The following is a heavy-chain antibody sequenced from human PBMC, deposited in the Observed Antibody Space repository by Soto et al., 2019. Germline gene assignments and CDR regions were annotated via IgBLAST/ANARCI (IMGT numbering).Heavy chain of an antibody. V-gene: IGHV3-48*02. CDR1: VFTVSAYS. J-gene: IGHJ4*02. CDR3: ATWAIAVGGEGY. D-gene: IGHD2-21*01. Sequence: LRLPCTASVFTVSAYSVNWVGQAPGKGLEWISYISSTGDLILYADSVKGRFTIARDIAKNSLYLQMDSLRDEDTAVYYCATWAIAVGGEGYWGQGTLVTVSS. CDR2: ISSTGDLI.